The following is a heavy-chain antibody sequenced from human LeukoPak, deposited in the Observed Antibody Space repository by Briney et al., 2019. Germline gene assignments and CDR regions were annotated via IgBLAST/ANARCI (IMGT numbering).Heavy chain of an antibody. Sequence: GGSLRLSCAASGFTFSRFGIHWVRQAPGKGLQWVALISYDGSKTYYAASVKDRFTISRDNSKITLYLQMNSLRTDDTAVYYCARDSQRWSLENFYAMDVWGQGTTVSVSS. CDR3: ARDSQRWSLENFYAMDV. V-gene: IGHV3-30*03. CDR1: GFTFSRFG. CDR2: ISYDGSKT. J-gene: IGHJ6*02. D-gene: IGHD1-1*01.